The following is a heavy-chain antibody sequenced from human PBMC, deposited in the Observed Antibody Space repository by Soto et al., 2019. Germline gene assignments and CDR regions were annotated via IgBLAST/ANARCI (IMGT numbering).Heavy chain of an antibody. V-gene: IGHV4-34*01. Sequence: ETLSLTCAVYGGSFSGYYWRWIRQAPGKGLEWIGEINHSGSTNYNPSLKSRVTISVDTSKNQFSLKLSSVTAADTAVYYCARVYYDFWSGYFMAAWFDPWGQGTLVTVSS. CDR1: GGSFSGYY. J-gene: IGHJ5*02. D-gene: IGHD3-3*01. CDR3: ARVYYDFWSGYFMAAWFDP. CDR2: INHSGST.